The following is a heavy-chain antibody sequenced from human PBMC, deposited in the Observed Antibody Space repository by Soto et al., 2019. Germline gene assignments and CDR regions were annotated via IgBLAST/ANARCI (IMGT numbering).Heavy chain of an antibody. J-gene: IGHJ6*02. Sequence: QVQLVQSGAEVKKPGSSVKVSCKASGGTFSSYAISWVRQAPGQGLEWMGGIIPIFGTANYVQKFQGRVTITADEATSTAYMELSRLRSEDTAVYYCAREDRGGSSSGAYYYYGMDVWGQGTTVTVSS. CDR3: AREDRGGSSSGAYYYYGMDV. CDR1: GGTFSSYA. D-gene: IGHD6-6*01. CDR2: IIPIFGTA. V-gene: IGHV1-69*19.